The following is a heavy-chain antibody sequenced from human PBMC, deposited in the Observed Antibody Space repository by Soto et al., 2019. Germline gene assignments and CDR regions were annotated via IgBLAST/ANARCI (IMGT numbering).Heavy chain of an antibody. CDR3: AKGREYSGYTPSDY. CDR2: ISGSGGST. D-gene: IGHD5-12*01. Sequence: GGSLRLSCAASGFTFSSYAMSWVRQAPGKGLEWVSAISGSGGSTYYADSVKGRFTISRDNSKNTLYLQMNSLRAEDTAVYYCAKGREYSGYTPSDYWGQGTLVTVSS. J-gene: IGHJ4*02. V-gene: IGHV3-23*01. CDR1: GFTFSSYA.